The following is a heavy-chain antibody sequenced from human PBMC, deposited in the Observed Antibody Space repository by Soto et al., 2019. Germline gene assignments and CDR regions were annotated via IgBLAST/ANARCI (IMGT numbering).Heavy chain of an antibody. D-gene: IGHD2-2*01. Sequence: QVQLVQSGAEVKKPGSSVKVSCKASGGTFSSYTITWVRQAPGQGLEWRGRIIPIFGVPNYAQKFQDRVTITADISTTTAYMELSRLRSEDTAVYYCVRDWESTTHTWGFGDYWGQVTLVTVSS. CDR1: GGTFSSYT. V-gene: IGHV1-69*08. CDR3: VRDWESTTHTWGFGDY. CDR2: IIPIFGVP. J-gene: IGHJ4*02.